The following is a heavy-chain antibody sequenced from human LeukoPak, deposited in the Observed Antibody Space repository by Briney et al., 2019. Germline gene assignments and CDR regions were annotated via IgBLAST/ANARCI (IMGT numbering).Heavy chain of an antibody. CDR3: AKVPSLLSGLVLGDY. D-gene: IGHD3-10*01. CDR1: GFTFSSYA. CDR2: IGGSGDST. J-gene: IGHJ4*02. Sequence: PGGSLRLSCAASGFTFSSYAMAWVRQAPGKGLEWVSAIGGSGDSTYYADSVKGRFTISRDNSKNTLYLRLNSLRVEDTAIYYCAKVPSLLSGLVLGDYWGQGTRVTVSS. V-gene: IGHV3-23*01.